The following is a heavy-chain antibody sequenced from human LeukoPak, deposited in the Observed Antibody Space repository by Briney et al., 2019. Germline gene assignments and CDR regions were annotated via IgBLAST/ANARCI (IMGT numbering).Heavy chain of an antibody. Sequence: GASVKVSCKASGYTFTGYYMHWVRQAPGQGLEWMGWINPNSGGTNYAQKFQGRVTMTRDTSISTAYMELSRLRSDDTAVYYCARALRNPRAHNWFDPWGQGTLVTVSS. D-gene: IGHD1-14*01. V-gene: IGHV1-2*02. CDR1: GYTFTGYY. J-gene: IGHJ5*02. CDR2: INPNSGGT. CDR3: ARALRNPRAHNWFDP.